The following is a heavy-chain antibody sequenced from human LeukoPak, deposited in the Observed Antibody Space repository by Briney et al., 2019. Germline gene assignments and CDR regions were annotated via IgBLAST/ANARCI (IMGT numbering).Heavy chain of an antibody. D-gene: IGHD1-26*01. J-gene: IGHJ6*03. CDR2: INTDGSST. V-gene: IGHV3-74*01. CDR3: ARAYCPTCYYYMDV. Sequence: GGSLRLSCAASGFTFSSYWMHWVRQAPGKGLEWVSRINTDGSSTSYADSVRGRFTISRDNAKNTLYLQMNSLRAEDTAVYYCARAYCPTCYYYMDVWGKGTTVTVSS. CDR1: GFTFSSYW.